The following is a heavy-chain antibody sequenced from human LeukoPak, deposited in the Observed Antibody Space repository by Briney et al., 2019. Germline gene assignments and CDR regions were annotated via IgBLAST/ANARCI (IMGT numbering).Heavy chain of an antibody. Sequence: GGSLRLSCAASGFTFSSYAMHWVRQAPGKGLEWVAVISYDGSNKYYADSVKGRFTISRDNSKNTLYLQMNSLRAEDTAVYYCARGLRGSSGYWGQGTLVTVSS. V-gene: IGHV3-30-3*01. D-gene: IGHD6-6*01. CDR3: ARGLRGSSGY. J-gene: IGHJ4*02. CDR1: GFTFSSYA. CDR2: ISYDGSNK.